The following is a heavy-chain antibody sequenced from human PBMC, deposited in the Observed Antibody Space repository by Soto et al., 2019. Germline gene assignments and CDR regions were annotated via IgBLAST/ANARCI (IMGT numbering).Heavy chain of an antibody. D-gene: IGHD5-12*01. CDR2: IRQDGSEK. Sequence: GGSLRLSCAASGFTLSFYWMSWVRQAPGKGLEWVANIRQDGSEKYYVASVKGRFTISRDNAKNSLYLQMNSLTAEDTAVYYCAREMQIVATVDYWGQGTLVTVSS. CDR3: AREMQIVATVDY. J-gene: IGHJ4*02. V-gene: IGHV3-7*04. CDR1: GFTLSFYW.